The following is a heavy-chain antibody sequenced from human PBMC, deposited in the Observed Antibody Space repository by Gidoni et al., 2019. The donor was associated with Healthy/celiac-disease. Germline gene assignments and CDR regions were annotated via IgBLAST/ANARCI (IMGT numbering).Heavy chain of an antibody. CDR2: MWYDGSNK. J-gene: IGHJ5*02. V-gene: IGHV3-33*01. CDR3: ARDPQPITMIGPNNWFDP. CDR1: GFTFSSYG. Sequence: QVQLVESGGGVVQPGRSLRLSCAASGFTFSSYGMHWVRQAPGKGLEWVAVMWYDGSNKYYADSVKGRFTISRDNSKNTLYLQMNSLRAEDTAVYYCARDPQPITMIGPNNWFDPWGQGTLVTVSS. D-gene: IGHD3-22*01.